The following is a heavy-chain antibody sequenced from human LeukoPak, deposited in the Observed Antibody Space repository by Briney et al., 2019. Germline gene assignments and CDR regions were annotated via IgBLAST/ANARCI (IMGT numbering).Heavy chain of an antibody. CDR3: AKDALALRYFDWLPRSSFDY. CDR1: GFTFSSYG. CDR2: IWYDGSNK. D-gene: IGHD3-9*01. V-gene: IGHV3-33*06. J-gene: IGHJ4*02. Sequence: PVGSLRLSCAASGFTFSSYGMHWVRQAPGKGLEWVAVIWYDGSNKYYADSVKGRFTISRDNSKNTLYLQMNSLRAEDTAVYYCAKDALALRYFDWLPRSSFDYWGQGTLVTVSS.